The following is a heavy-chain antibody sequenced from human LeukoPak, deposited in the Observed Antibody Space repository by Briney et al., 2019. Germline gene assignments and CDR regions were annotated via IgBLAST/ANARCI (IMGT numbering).Heavy chain of an antibody. CDR2: INPNSGGT. J-gene: IGHJ4*02. CDR1: GYTFTGYY. CDR3: AREEWGDYYFDY. Sequence: ASVKVSCKASGYTFTGYYMHWVRQAPGQGLEWMGWINPNSGGTNYAQKFRGRVTMTRDTSISTAYMELSRLRSDDTAVYYCAREEWGDYYFDYWGQGTLVTVSS. D-gene: IGHD2-21*02. V-gene: IGHV1-2*02.